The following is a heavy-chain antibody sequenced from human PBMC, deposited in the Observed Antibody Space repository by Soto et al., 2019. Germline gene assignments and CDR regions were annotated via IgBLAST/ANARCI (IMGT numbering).Heavy chain of an antibody. V-gene: IGHV3-30*18. Sequence: GGSLRLPCAASGFTFSSYGMHWVRQAPGKGLEWVAVISYDGSNKYYADSVKGRFTISRDNSKNTLYLQMNSLRAEDTAVYYCAKDWYSGSYYEFTPPNYWGQGTLVTVSS. CDR3: AKDWYSGSYYEFTPPNY. D-gene: IGHD1-26*01. J-gene: IGHJ4*02. CDR1: GFTFSSYG. CDR2: ISYDGSNK.